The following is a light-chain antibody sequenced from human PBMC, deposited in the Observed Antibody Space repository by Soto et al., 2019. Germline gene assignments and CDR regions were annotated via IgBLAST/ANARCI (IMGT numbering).Light chain of an antibody. CDR2: DAS. CDR3: QQYGSSPKT. CDR1: QSVSSNY. Sequence: IVLTQSPGTLSLSPGERAALSFRAGQSVSSNYLAWYQQKPGQAPRLLIYDASTRATGIPDRFSGSGSGTDFTLTISRLEPEDFAVYYCQQYGSSPKTFGQGTKVDIK. V-gene: IGKV3-20*01. J-gene: IGKJ1*01.